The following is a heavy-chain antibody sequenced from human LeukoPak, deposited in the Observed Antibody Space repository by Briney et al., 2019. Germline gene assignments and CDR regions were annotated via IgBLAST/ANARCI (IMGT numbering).Heavy chain of an antibody. CDR1: GYSFSGYC. V-gene: IGHV5-51*01. CDR2: IYPGDSET. D-gene: IGHD2-15*01. CDR3: VRRDHCSGGSCYYNWFDP. Sequence: GEALKISCKGSGYSFSGYCIGWVRQMPGKGLEWMGIIYPGDSETSYSWSFQGQVTISADKSISTAYLQWSSMKASDTAMYYCVRRDHCSGGSCYYNWFDPWGQGTLVTVSS. J-gene: IGHJ5*02.